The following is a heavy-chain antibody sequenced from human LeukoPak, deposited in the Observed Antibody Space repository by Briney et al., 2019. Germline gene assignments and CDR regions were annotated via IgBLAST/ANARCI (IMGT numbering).Heavy chain of an antibody. V-gene: IGHV3-30*04. D-gene: IGHD2-15*01. CDR3: ARSHDCSGGSCYLGSEDY. CDR1: GFTFSSYA. Sequence: GRSLRLSCAASGFTFSSYAMHWVRQAPGKGLEWVAVISYDGSNKCYADSVKGRFTISRDNSKNTLYLQMNSLRAEDTAVYYCARSHDCSGGSCYLGSEDYWGQGTLVTVSS. CDR2: ISYDGSNK. J-gene: IGHJ4*02.